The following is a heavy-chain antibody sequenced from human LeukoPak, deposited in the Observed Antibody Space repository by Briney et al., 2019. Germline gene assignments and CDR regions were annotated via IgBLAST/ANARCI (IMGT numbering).Heavy chain of an antibody. J-gene: IGHJ4*02. V-gene: IGHV4-39*07. CDR2: IYYSGST. D-gene: IGHD2/OR15-2a*01. Sequence: SETLSLTCTVSGGSLSSSSYYWGWIRQPPGKGLEWIGSIYYSGSTYYNPSLKSRVTISVDTSKNQFSLKLSSVTAADTAIYYCARALMGFRFWGQGTLVTVSS. CDR1: GGSLSSSSYY. CDR3: ARALMGFRF.